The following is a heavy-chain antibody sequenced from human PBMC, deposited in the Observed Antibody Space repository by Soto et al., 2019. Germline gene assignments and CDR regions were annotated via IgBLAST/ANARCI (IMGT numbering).Heavy chain of an antibody. D-gene: IGHD7-27*01. V-gene: IGHV4-30-2*03. J-gene: IGHJ4*02. CDR3: ARRWGYSFDY. CDR2: IYYSGST. Sequence: SETLSLTCAVSGGSISSGGYSWSWIRQPPGKGLEWIGNIYYSGSTYYNPSLKSRVTISVDTSKNQFSLKLSSVTAADTAVYYCARRWGYSFDYWGQGTLVTVSS. CDR1: GGSISSGGYS.